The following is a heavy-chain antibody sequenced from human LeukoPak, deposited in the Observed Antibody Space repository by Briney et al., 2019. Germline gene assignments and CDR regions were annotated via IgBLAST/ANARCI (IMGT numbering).Heavy chain of an antibody. CDR1: GFTFSSYA. CDR2: ISNDGSNK. Sequence: PGRSLRLSCAASGFTFSSYAMYWVRQAPGKGLECVAGISNDGSNKYYAEYVKGRFTISRDNSKNTLYLQMNILRAEDTAVYYCARGAVDTVMVTDYYYGMDVWGQGTTVTVFS. V-gene: IGHV3-30-3*01. CDR3: ARGAVDTVMVTDYYYGMDV. J-gene: IGHJ6*02. D-gene: IGHD5-18*01.